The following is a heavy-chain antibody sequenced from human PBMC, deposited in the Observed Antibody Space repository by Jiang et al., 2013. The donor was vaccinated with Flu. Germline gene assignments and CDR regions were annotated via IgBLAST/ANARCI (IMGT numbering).Heavy chain of an antibody. V-gene: IGHV3-21*01. CDR3: ARGIMTTAFDY. CDR1: GFTFSSYS. Sequence: SCAASGFTFSSYSMNWVRQAPGKGLEWVSSISSSSSYIYYADSVKGRFTISRDNAKNSLYLQMNSLRAEDTAVYYCARGIMTTAFDYWGQGTLVTVSS. CDR2: ISSSSSYI. J-gene: IGHJ4*02. D-gene: IGHD4-17*01.